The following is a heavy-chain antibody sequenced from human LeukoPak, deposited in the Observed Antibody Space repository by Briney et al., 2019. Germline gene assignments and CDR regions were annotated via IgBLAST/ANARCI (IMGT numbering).Heavy chain of an antibody. J-gene: IGHJ4*02. V-gene: IGHV3-30-3*01. CDR2: ISYDGSNK. CDR3: ARGRSGGDY. Sequence: GGSLRLSCAASGFTFSSYAMHWVRQAPGKGLEWVAVISYDGSNKYYADSVKGRFTISRDNSKNTLYLQMISLRAEDTAVYYCARGRSGGDYWGQGTLVTVSS. CDR1: GFTFSSYA.